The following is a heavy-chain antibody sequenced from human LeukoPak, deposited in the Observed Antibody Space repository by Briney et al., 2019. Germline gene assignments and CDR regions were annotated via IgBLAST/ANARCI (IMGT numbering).Heavy chain of an antibody. V-gene: IGHV4-34*01. J-gene: IGHJ4*02. D-gene: IGHD3-16*02. CDR3: ARLPPKVTFGGVIGNYFDY. CDR2: INHSGST. Sequence: SETLSLTCAVYGGSFSGYCWSWIRQPPGKGLEWIGEINHSGSTNYNPSLKSRVTISVDTSKNQFSLKLSSVTAADTAVYYCARLPPKVTFGGVIGNYFDYWGQGTLVTVSS. CDR1: GGSFSGYC.